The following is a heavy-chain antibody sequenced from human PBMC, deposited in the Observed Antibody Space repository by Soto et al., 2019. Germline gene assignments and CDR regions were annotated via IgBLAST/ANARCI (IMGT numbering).Heavy chain of an antibody. D-gene: IGHD3-10*01. CDR2: INDDGIST. J-gene: IGHJ4*02. CDR1: GFTFSMYW. CDR3: TRGPRPTSIGTGAF. V-gene: IGHV3-74*01. Sequence: GGSLRLSCAASGFTFSMYWMHWVRQVPGKGPEWVSRINDDGISTNYADSVKGRFTISRDNAKNTLYLQMNALRVEDTGVYYCTRGPRPTSIGTGAFWGQGTLVTVSS.